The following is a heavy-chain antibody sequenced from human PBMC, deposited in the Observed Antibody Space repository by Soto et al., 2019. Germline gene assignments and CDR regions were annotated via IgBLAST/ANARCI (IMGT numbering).Heavy chain of an antibody. V-gene: IGHV4-39*01. CDR3: ARRLYYDSSGFEGGGMDV. CDR2: IYYSGST. J-gene: IGHJ6*02. CDR1: GGSISSSSYY. D-gene: IGHD3-22*01. Sequence: SETLSLTCTVSGGSISSSSYYWGWIRKPPGKGLEWIGSIYYSGSTYYSPSLKSRVTISVDTSKNQFSLKLSSVTAADTAVYYCARRLYYDSSGFEGGGMDVWGQGTTVTVSS.